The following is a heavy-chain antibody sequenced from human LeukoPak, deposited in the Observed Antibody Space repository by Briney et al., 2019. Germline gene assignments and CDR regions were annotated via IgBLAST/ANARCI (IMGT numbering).Heavy chain of an antibody. CDR1: GFRFNSHH. J-gene: IGHJ4*02. CDR3: ARQSLGASGLDH. V-gene: IGHV3-30*03. Sequence: GRSLRLSCAVSGFRFNSHHMHWVRQAPNKGLEWVAVAPHDRSSPSHAASVNGRFTISRDNSKDTLFLHMDSLRVDDTAIYYCARQSLGASGLDHWGQGVLVTVSS. D-gene: IGHD1-26*01. CDR2: APHDRSSP.